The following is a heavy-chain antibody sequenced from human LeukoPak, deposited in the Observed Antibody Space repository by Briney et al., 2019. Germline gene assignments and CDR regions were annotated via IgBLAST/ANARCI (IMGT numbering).Heavy chain of an antibody. CDR3: ARLVYSLDGSGYNWFDP. J-gene: IGHJ5*02. D-gene: IGHD2-15*01. Sequence: SETLSLTCAVAGGAISNNYWSWIRQPPGKGLEWIGYIHTSGSTNYIPSLKSRVTISVDTSKNQFSLKLSSVTAADTAVYYCARLVYSLDGSGYNWFDPWGQGTLVTVSS. CDR1: GGAISNNY. CDR2: IHTSGST. V-gene: IGHV4-4*09.